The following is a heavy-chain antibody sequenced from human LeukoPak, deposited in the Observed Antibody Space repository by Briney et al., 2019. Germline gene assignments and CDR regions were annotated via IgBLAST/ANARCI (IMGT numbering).Heavy chain of an antibody. Sequence: PGGSLRLSCAASGFTFSSYSMNWVRQAPGKGLEWVSYISSSSSTIYDADSVKGRFTISRDNAKNSLYLQMNSLRAEDTAVYYCARAEVIAIFDYWGQGTLVTVSS. J-gene: IGHJ4*02. CDR2: ISSSSSTI. V-gene: IGHV3-48*01. CDR3: ARAEVIAIFDY. CDR1: GFTFSSYS. D-gene: IGHD2-21*01.